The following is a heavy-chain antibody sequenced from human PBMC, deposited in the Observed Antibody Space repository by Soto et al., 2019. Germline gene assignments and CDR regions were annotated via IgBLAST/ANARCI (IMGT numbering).Heavy chain of an antibody. D-gene: IGHD2-15*01. Sequence: QVQLVQSGAEVKKPGSSVKVSCKASGGTFSSYTISWVRQAPGQGLEWMGRIIPILGIANYAQKFQGRVTITANKSTSTAQMELSSLRSDDTAVYYCARKSATPFVCWGEGTLVSVSS. V-gene: IGHV1-69*02. CDR1: GGTFSSYT. J-gene: IGHJ4*02. CDR2: IIPILGIA. CDR3: ARKSATPFVC.